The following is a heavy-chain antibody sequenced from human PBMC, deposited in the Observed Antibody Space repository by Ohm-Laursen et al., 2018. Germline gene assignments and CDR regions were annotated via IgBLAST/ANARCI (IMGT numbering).Heavy chain of an antibody. J-gene: IGHJ4*02. CDR2: ISVSGSST. CDR1: GFTFSISG. Sequence: GSLRLSCAASGFTFSISGMTWVRQAPGKGLEWVSGISVSGSSTDYADSVKGRFTISRDNAKNSLYLQMNSLRAEDTALYYCAKAFSGYLPDDYWGQGTLVTVSS. D-gene: IGHD3-22*01. CDR3: AKAFSGYLPDDY. V-gene: IGHV3-23*01.